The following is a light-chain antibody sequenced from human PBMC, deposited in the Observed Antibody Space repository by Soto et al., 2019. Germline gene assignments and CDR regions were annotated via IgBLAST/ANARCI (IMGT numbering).Light chain of an antibody. V-gene: IGLV2-14*01. Sequence: QSALTQPASVSGSPGQSIAISCTGTSSDVGGYSYVSWYQQQPGKAPKLVISDVSNRPSGVSDRLSGSKSGNTASLTISGLQTDDEADYYCASYTTSSTYVFGTGTKLTVL. CDR3: ASYTTSSTYV. CDR1: SSDVGGYSY. CDR2: DVS. J-gene: IGLJ1*01.